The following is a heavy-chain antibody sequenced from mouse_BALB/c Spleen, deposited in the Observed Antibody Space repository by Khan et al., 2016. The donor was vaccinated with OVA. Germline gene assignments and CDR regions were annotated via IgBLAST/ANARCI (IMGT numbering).Heavy chain of an antibody. CDR1: GYSFTDYT. CDR2: INTYNGGT. CDR3: AGGNYYVSNSWFAY. J-gene: IGHJ3*01. V-gene: IGHV1-18*01. Sequence: EVQLQQSGPELVKPGASMKISCKTSGYSFTDYTMNWVKQSHGKNLEWIGLINTYNGGTTYNQKFKGKATLTVDKSSSTAYMEILSLTSEDSADYYCAGGNYYVSNSWFAYWGQGTLVTVSA. D-gene: IGHD1-1*01.